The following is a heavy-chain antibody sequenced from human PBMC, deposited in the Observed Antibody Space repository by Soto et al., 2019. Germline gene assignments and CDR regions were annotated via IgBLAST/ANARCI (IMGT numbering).Heavy chain of an antibody. D-gene: IGHD3-9*01. Sequence: GESLRISCKSSGYSFTDYWIGWVRQMPGKGLEWMGIIYPGDSDARYSPSFQGQVTISDDTSINTAFLRWNSLTASDTAMYYCARQADYNILTGYFYYFDYWGQGSLVTVSS. J-gene: IGHJ4*02. CDR3: ARQADYNILTGYFYYFDY. V-gene: IGHV5-51*01. CDR1: GYSFTDYW. CDR2: IYPGDSDA.